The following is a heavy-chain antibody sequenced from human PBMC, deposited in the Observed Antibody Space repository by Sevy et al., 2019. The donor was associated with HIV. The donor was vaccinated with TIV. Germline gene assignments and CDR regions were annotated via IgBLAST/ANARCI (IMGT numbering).Heavy chain of an antibody. Sequence: ASVKVSCKASGYTFTRYGITWVRQAPGQGLEWMGWTSAYNGNTNYAQKVQGRVTMTTDISTSPAYMELRSLRSDDTAMYYCARDRNNYDSSGYPKGMDVWGQGTTVTVS. J-gene: IGHJ6*02. CDR1: GYTFTRYG. CDR2: TSAYNGNT. D-gene: IGHD3-22*01. V-gene: IGHV1-18*01. CDR3: ARDRNNYDSSGYPKGMDV.